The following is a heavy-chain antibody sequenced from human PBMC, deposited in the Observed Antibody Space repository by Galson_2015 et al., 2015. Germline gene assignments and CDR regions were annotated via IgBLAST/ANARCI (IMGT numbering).Heavy chain of an antibody. CDR1: GGSFSGYY. V-gene: IGHV4-34*01. J-gene: IGHJ4*02. Sequence: SETLSLTCADYGGSFSGYYWSWIRQPPGKGLEWIGEINHSGSTNYNPSLKSRVTISVDTSKNQFSLKLSSVTAADTAVYYCARGNAGYSGYGYWGQGTLVTVSS. CDR2: INHSGST. D-gene: IGHD5-12*01. CDR3: ARGNAGYSGYGY.